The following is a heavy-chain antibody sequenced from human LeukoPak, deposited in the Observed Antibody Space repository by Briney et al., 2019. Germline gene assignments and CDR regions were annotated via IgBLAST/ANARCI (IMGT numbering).Heavy chain of an antibody. CDR3: ARDSGWTVAGRSSAFDI. V-gene: IGHV3-21*01. CDR2: ISSSSSYI. CDR1: GFTFSSYS. J-gene: IGHJ3*02. D-gene: IGHD6-19*01. Sequence: GGSPRLSCAASGFTFSSYSMNWVRQAPGKGLEWVSSISSSSSYIYYADSVKGRFTISRDNAKNSLYLQMNSLGAEDTAVYYCARDSGWTVAGRSSAFDIWGQGTMVTVSS.